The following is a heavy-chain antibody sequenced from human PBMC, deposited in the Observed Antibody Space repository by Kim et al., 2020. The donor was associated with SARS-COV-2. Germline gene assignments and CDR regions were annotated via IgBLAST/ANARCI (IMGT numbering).Heavy chain of an antibody. CDR3: ARGTHSGSYYMDV. J-gene: IGHJ6*03. D-gene: IGHD1-26*01. CDR1: GGSFSGYF. Sequence: SETLSLTCAVYGGSFSGYFWSWIRQPPGKGLEWIGEISHSESTNYNPSLKSRVTVSVDTSKNQFSLKLSSVTAADTAVYFCARGTHSGSYYMDVWGNGTTVTVSS. V-gene: IGHV4-34*01. CDR2: ISHSEST.